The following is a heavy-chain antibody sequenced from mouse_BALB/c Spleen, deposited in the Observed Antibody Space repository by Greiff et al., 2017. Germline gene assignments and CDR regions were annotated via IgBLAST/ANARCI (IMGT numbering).Heavy chain of an antibody. CDR3: TRPYYGYYGFAY. CDR1: GFSLTSYG. V-gene: IGHV2-9*02. D-gene: IGHD2-10*01. CDR2: IWAGGST. Sequence: VKLVESGPGLVAPTQCLSITCTVSGFSLTSYGVHWVRQPPGKGLEWLGVIWAGGSTNYNSALMSILSISKDNSKSQVFLKINSLQTDDTAMYCYTRPYYGYYGFAYWGQGTLVTVSA. J-gene: IGHJ3*01.